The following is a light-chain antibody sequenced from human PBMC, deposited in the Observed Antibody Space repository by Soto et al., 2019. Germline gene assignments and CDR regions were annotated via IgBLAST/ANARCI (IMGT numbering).Light chain of an antibody. Sequence: EIVMTQSPATLSVSPGERATLSCRASQSVSGNLAWYQQKPGQAPRLLIYAASTRATGIPARFSGSGSGTEFPLTIGSLQSEDFAVYYCQQYNNWPPITFGPGTKVDIK. J-gene: IGKJ3*01. V-gene: IGKV3-15*01. CDR2: AAS. CDR3: QQYNNWPPIT. CDR1: QSVSGN.